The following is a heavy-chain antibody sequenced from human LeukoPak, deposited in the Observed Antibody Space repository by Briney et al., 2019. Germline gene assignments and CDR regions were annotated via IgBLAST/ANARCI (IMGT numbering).Heavy chain of an antibody. CDR1: GYTFTRHY. CDR3: AREPSCSGGSCYSDEGDAFDI. V-gene: IGHV1-46*01. CDR2: INPSGGST. Sequence: ASLKVPCKASGYTFTRHYMHWLRQAPGQGLEWMGIINPSGGSTSYAQKFQGRVTMTRDTSTSTVYMELSSLRSEDTAVYYCAREPSCSGGSCYSDEGDAFDIWGQGTMVTVSS. D-gene: IGHD2-15*01. J-gene: IGHJ3*02.